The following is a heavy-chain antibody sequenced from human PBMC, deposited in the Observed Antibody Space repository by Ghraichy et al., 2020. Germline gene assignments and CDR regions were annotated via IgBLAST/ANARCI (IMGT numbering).Heavy chain of an antibody. CDR1: GFTFSGYA. CDR3: AKEGGWNQLWFPNYFDD. V-gene: IGHV3-23*01. Sequence: GESLNISCAASGFTFSGYAMSWVRQAPGKGLEWLSVITGNSVTTSYADSVKGRFTISRDNSRDTLYLQMNSLRAEDTALYYCAKEGGWNQLWFPNYFDDWGQGTLITVSS. CDR2: ITGNSVTT. J-gene: IGHJ4*02. D-gene: IGHD5-18*01.